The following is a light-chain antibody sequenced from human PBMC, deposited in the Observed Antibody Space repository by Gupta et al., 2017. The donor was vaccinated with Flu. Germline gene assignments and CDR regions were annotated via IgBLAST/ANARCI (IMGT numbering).Light chain of an antibody. CDR2: EET. J-gene: IGLJ2*01. CDR1: NIGRRK. CDR3: QVWDHRRKLLV. Sequence: GKTASISCGGNNIGRRKVHWYQKKQGRATVLGVDEETERPSGIHDRLSGSNVENKATRTISIVEAEEEADYFCQVWDHRRKLLVFGGGKKLTVL. V-gene: IGLV3-21*03.